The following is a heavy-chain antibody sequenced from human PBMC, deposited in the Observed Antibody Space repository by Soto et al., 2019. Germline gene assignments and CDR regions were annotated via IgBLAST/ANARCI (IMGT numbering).Heavy chain of an antibody. CDR1: GYSFITYT. V-gene: IGHV1-3*01. J-gene: IGHJ2*01. D-gene: IGHD5-12*01. CDR3: ARNRDGFINRPYWFFDL. Sequence: ASVKVSCKASGYSFITYTMHWVRQAPGQRLEWMGWINGGNGYTRSAQTFQGRVTFTRDTSASTAYMELSSLRSEDTAVYYCARNRDGFINRPYWFFDLWGRGTLVTVSS. CDR2: INGGNGYT.